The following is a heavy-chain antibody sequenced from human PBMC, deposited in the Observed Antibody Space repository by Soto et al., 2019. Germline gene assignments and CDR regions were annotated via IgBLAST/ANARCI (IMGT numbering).Heavy chain of an antibody. Sequence: SETLSLTCTVSGGSISSGDYYWSWIRQPPGKGLEWIGYIYYSGSTYYNPSLKSRVTISVDTSKNQFSLKLSSVTAADTAVYYCVRGSTSTVVTPSPMDYWGQGTLVTVSS. V-gene: IGHV4-30-4*01. CDR3: VRGSTSTVVTPSPMDY. J-gene: IGHJ4*02. D-gene: IGHD4-17*01. CDR1: GGSISSGDYY. CDR2: IYYSGST.